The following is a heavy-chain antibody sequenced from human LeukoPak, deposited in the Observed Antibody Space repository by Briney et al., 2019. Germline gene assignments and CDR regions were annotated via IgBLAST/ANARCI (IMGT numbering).Heavy chain of an antibody. D-gene: IGHD6-19*01. Sequence: SVKVSCKASGGTFSSYSISWVRQAPGQGLEWMGRIIPILNITNFEQKYQGRVAITADRSTNIVYMVLSSLRSEDTAVYYCARGGLYSSAWFDPWGQGTLVTVSS. CDR2: IIPILNIT. CDR3: ARGGLYSSAWFDP. CDR1: GGTFSSYS. V-gene: IGHV1-69*02. J-gene: IGHJ5*02.